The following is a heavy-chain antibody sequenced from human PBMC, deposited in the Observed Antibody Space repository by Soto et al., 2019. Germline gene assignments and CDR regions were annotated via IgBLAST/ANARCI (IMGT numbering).Heavy chain of an antibody. CDR3: AKADSSTWYTAYYFDY. V-gene: IGHV3-23*01. D-gene: IGHD6-13*01. CDR2: ISGSGGST. Sequence: GSLRLSCAASGFTFSSYAMSWVRQAPGKGLEWVSAISGSGGSTYYADSVKGRFTISRDNSKNTLYLQMNSLRAEDTAVYYCAKADSSTWYTAYYFDYWGQGTLVTVSS. J-gene: IGHJ4*02. CDR1: GFTFSSYA.